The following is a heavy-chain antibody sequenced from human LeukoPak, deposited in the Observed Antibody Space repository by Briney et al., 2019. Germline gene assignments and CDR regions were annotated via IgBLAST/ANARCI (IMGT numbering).Heavy chain of an antibody. D-gene: IGHD5-18*01. CDR2: SYYIGST. V-gene: IGHV4-39*01. J-gene: IGHJ4*02. CDR3: ASHGAGPMGPTAFDY. Sequence: PSETLSLTCTVSGGSISSSSYYWGWIRQPPGKGLEWIVSSYYIGSTYYNPSLKSPLTISVDTSKNQFSMKLSSVTAADTAVYYCASHGAGPMGPTAFDYWGQAAMATDSS. CDR1: GGSISSSSYY.